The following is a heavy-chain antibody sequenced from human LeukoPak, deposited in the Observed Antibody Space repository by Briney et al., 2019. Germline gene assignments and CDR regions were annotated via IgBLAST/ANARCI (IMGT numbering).Heavy chain of an antibody. D-gene: IGHD4-11*01. CDR1: GGSISSYY. CDR2: IYTSGST. Sequence: SETLSLTCTVSGGSISSYYWSWIRQPAGKGLEWIGRIYTSGSTNYNPSLKSRVTMSVDTSKNQFSLKLTSVTAADTAVYYCESIGNYANYYYYYGMAVWGQGTTVTVSS. J-gene: IGHJ6*02. CDR3: ESIGNYANYYYYYGMAV. V-gene: IGHV4-4*07.